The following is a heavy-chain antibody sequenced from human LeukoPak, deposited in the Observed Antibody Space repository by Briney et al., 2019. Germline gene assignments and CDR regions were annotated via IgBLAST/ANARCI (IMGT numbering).Heavy chain of an antibody. V-gene: IGHV3-23*01. CDR1: GFTFSSYA. Sequence: GGSLRLSCAASGFTFSSYAMSWVRQAPGKGLEWVSAISGSGGSTYYADSVKGRFTISRGNSKNTLYLQMNSLRAEDTAVYYCAKDGQPLVGYYYYMDVWGKGTTVTVSS. D-gene: IGHD1-26*01. CDR2: ISGSGGST. J-gene: IGHJ6*03. CDR3: AKDGQPLVGYYYYMDV.